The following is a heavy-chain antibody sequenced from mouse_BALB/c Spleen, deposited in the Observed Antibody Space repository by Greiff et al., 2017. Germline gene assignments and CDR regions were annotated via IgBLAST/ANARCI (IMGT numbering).Heavy chain of an antibody. CDR1: GFSLTGYG. Sequence: VKLMESGPGLVAPSQSLSITCTVSGFSLTGYGVNWVRQPPGKGLEWLGMIWGDGSTDYNSALKSRLSISKDNSKSQVFLKMNSLQTDDTARYYCARDGNDGYYKDAMDYWGQGTSVTVSS. CDR3: ARDGNDGYYKDAMDY. D-gene: IGHD2-3*01. V-gene: IGHV2-6-7*01. J-gene: IGHJ4*01. CDR2: IWGDGST.